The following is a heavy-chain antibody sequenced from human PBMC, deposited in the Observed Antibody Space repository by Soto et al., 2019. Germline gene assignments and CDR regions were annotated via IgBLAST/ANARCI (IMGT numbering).Heavy chain of an antibody. Sequence: VQLVQSGAEVKKPGASVKVSCKASGYTFTSYGISWVRQAPGQGLEWMGWIRAYNGNTNYAQKLQGRITMTTNTTTRASFMEMRSLTDDNTALYCAGRKGRGRQPRYYGMDVWGQGTTVTVSS. CDR2: IRAYNGNT. CDR1: GYTFTSYG. J-gene: IGHJ6*02. CDR3: GRKGRGRQPRYYGMDV. D-gene: IGHD3-16*01. V-gene: IGHV1-18*01.